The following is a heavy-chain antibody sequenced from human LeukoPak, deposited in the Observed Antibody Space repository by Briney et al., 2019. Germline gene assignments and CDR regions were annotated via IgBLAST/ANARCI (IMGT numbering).Heavy chain of an antibody. Sequence: GGSLRLSCAASGFTFSSYSMNWVRQAPGKGLEWVSYISSSSSTIYYADSVKGRFTISRDNAKNSLYLQMNSLRAEDTAVYYCASDHQFYDRGAFDIWGHGTMVTVSS. V-gene: IGHV3-48*04. D-gene: IGHD3-10*02. CDR2: ISSSSSTI. CDR3: ASDHQFYDRGAFDI. J-gene: IGHJ3*02. CDR1: GFTFSSYS.